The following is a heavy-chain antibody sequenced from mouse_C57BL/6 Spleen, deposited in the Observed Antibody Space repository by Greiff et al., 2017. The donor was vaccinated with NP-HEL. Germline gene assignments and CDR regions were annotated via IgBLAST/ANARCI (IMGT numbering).Heavy chain of an antibody. Sequence: VQLQQSGAELVRPGASVTLSCKASGYTFTDYEMHWVKQTPVHGLEWIGAIDPETGGTAYNQKFKGKAILTAYKSSSTAYMERRSLTSEDSAVYYCTREGDGNYEYAMDYWGQGTSVTVSS. J-gene: IGHJ4*01. CDR3: TREGDGNYEYAMDY. CDR2: IDPETGGT. V-gene: IGHV1-15*01. CDR1: GYTFTDYE. D-gene: IGHD2-1*01.